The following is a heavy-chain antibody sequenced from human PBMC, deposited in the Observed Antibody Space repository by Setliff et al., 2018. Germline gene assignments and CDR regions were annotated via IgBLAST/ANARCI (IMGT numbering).Heavy chain of an antibody. CDR2: MYFTGNT. D-gene: IGHD6-13*01. Sequence: SETLSLTCAVSGSSMSGNYWAWVRQPPGKGLEWIASMYFTGNTFYNPPLKSRVTMSVNISTNDISLKLASVTAADRAIYYCARDVRWPRGNYFDHWGQGTPVTVSS. CDR3: ARDVRWPRGNYFDH. CDR1: GSSMSGNY. V-gene: IGHV4-38-2*02. J-gene: IGHJ4*02.